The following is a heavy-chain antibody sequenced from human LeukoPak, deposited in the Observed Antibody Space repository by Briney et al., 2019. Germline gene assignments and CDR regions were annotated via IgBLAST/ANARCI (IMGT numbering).Heavy chain of an antibody. J-gene: IGHJ4*02. V-gene: IGHV3-30*04. CDR3: ARDGGYCSSTSCYTNSFDY. Sequence: PGRSLRLSCAASGFNFGSYAMHWVRQAPGKGLEWVAVISYDGSNKYYADSVKGRFTISRDNSKNTLYLQMNSLRAEDTAVYYCARDGGYCSSTSCYTNSFDYWGQGTLVTVSS. D-gene: IGHD2-2*01. CDR2: ISYDGSNK. CDR1: GFNFGSYA.